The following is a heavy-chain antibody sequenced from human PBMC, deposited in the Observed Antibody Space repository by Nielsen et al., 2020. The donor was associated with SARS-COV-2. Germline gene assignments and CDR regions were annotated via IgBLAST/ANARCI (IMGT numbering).Heavy chain of an antibody. J-gene: IGHJ4*02. V-gene: IGHV3-9*01. CDR3: ASGRGIAENYFDH. D-gene: IGHD6-13*01. CDR1: GFTFDDYA. Sequence: SLKISCAASGFTFDDYAMHWVRQAPGKGLEWVSGISWNSGSIGYADSVKGRFTISRDNSKNTLYLQVNSLRHEDTAVYYCASGRGIAENYFDHWGQGTLVTVSS. CDR2: ISWNSGSI.